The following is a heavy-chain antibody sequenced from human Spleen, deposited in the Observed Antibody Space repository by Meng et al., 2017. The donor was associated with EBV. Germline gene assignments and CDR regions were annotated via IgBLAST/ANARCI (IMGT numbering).Heavy chain of an antibody. J-gene: IGHJ5*02. Sequence: QLRQSGPGQVKPSETLPLPCTVSGASVSSGSHSWSWIRQPPGKGLEWIGYIYYGGITNYNPSLKSRVTISLDTSKDQFSLRLTSVTAADTAVYYCARLYRNYEVNWFDPWGQGTLVTVSS. CDR3: ARLYRNYEVNWFDP. D-gene: IGHD4-11*01. V-gene: IGHV4-61*01. CDR1: GASVSSGSHS. CDR2: IYYGGIT.